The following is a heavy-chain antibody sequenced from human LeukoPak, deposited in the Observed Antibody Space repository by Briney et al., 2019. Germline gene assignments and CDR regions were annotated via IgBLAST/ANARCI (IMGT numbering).Heavy chain of an antibody. CDR3: ARDGYYYNGMDV. J-gene: IGHJ6*02. CDR2: ISRSSSDI. V-gene: IGHV3-21*01. Sequence: GGSLRLSCAASGFSFRDYWVSWMRQAPGKGLEWVSSISRSSSDIYYTDSVKGRFTISRDNAKNSLYLQMNSLRAEDTAVYYCARDGYYYNGMDVWGQGTTVTVSS. CDR1: GFSFRDYW.